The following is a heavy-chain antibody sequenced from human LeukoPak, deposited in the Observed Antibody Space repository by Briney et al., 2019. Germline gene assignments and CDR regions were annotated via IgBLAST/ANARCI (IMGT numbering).Heavy chain of an antibody. J-gene: IGHJ6*03. D-gene: IGHD2-2*01. Sequence: PSETLSLTCAVYGGSFSGYYWSWIRQPPGKGLEWIGEINHSGSTNYNPSLKSRVTISVDTSKNQFSLKLSSVTAADTAVYYCAGQSGYCSSTSCYYYYYYMDVWGKGTTVTVSS. CDR1: GGSFSGYY. CDR2: INHSGST. CDR3: AGQSGYCSSTSCYYYYYYMDV. V-gene: IGHV4-34*01.